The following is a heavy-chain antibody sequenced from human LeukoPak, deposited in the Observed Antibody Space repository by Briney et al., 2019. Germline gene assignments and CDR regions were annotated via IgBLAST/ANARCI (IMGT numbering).Heavy chain of an antibody. V-gene: IGHV4-59*01. Sequence: SETLSLTCTVSGGSISSYYWSWIRQRPGKGLEWIGYIYYSGSTNYNPSLKSRVTISVDTSKNQFSLKLSSVTAADTAVYYCARDGGRLGLLPDVWGQGTTVTVSS. CDR3: ARDGGRLGLLPDV. CDR1: GGSISSYY. D-gene: IGHD2-15*01. J-gene: IGHJ6*02. CDR2: IYYSGST.